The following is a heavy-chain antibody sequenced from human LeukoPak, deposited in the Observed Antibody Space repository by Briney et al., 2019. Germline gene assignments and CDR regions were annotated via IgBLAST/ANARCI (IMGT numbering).Heavy chain of an antibody. CDR2: IYPSGGST. D-gene: IGHD4-17*01. CDR1: GYTFTSYG. Sequence: ASVKVSCKASGYTFTSYGISWVRQAPGQGLEWMGIIYPSGGSTTYAQKFQDRVTMTRDTSTSTVYMELSSLRSDDTAVYYCAREIGYGDYAYYYGMDVWGQGTTVTVSS. J-gene: IGHJ6*02. V-gene: IGHV1-46*01. CDR3: AREIGYGDYAYYYGMDV.